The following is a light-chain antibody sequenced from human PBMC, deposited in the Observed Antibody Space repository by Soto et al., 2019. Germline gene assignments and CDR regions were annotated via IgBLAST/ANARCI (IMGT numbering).Light chain of an antibody. V-gene: IGLV2-14*01. CDR3: TSYTPNPPWV. Sequence: QSALTQPAAVSGPPGQSITISCTGTSSDVGRYNYVSWYQQHSGKAPKLVIYEVRNRPSGISNRFSASKSGNTASLTISGLQAEDEADYYCTSYTPNPPWVFGGGTKLTVL. J-gene: IGLJ3*02. CDR2: EVR. CDR1: SSDVGRYNY.